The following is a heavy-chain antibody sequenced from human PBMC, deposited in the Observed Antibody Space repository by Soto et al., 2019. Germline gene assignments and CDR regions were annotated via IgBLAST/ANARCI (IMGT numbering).Heavy chain of an antibody. Sequence: GGSLRLSCAASGFTFGSYGMHWFRQAPGKGLEWVGRIKSKTDGGTTDYAAPVKGRFTISRDDSKNTLYLQMNSLKTEDTAVYYCTTDYYDSSGYYPTVYYYYGMDVWGQGTTVTVSS. CDR3: TTDYYDSSGYYPTVYYYYGMDV. CDR2: IKSKTDGGTT. CDR1: GFTFGSYG. V-gene: IGHV3-15*07. D-gene: IGHD3-22*01. J-gene: IGHJ6*02.